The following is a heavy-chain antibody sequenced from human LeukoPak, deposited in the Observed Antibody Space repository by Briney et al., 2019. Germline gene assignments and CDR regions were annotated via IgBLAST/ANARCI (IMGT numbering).Heavy chain of an antibody. Sequence: SETLSLTCAVSGGSISSSNWWSWVRQPPGQGLEWIGEINHSGSTNYNSSLQSRITISVDASKNQFSLKLSSVTAADTAVYYCARRIRLRSSLDLWGRGTLVTVSS. CDR1: GGSISSSNW. J-gene: IGHJ2*01. D-gene: IGHD4-17*01. CDR2: INHSGST. CDR3: ARRIRLRSSLDL. V-gene: IGHV4-4*02.